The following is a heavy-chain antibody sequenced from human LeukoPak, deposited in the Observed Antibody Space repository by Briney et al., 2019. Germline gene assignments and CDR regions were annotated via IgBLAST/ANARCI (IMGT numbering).Heavy chain of an antibody. D-gene: IGHD3-9*01. J-gene: IGHJ6*03. V-gene: IGHV1-18*01. CDR2: ISVYNGNT. CDR1: GYTFTNYG. Sequence: ASVKVSCKASGYTFTNYGISWVRQAPGQGLEWMGWISVYNGNTNYAQTLQGRVTMTTDTSTSTAYMELRSLRSDDTAVYYCARAAAPLRYFDWLFPAPYYYYYMDVWGKGTTVTVSS. CDR3: ARAAAPLRYFDWLFPAPYYYYYMDV.